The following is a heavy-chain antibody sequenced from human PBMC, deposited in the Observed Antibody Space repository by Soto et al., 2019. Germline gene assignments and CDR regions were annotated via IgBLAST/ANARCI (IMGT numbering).Heavy chain of an antibody. CDR1: GFTFSSYG. V-gene: IGHV3-33*01. Sequence: QVQLVESGGGVVQPGRSLRLSCAASGFTFSSYGMHWVRQAPGKGLEWVAVIWYDGSNKYYADSVKGRFTISRDNSKNTLYLQMNSLRAEDTAVYYCARDLRLVIPYYYRMDVWGQGTTVTVSS. CDR3: ARDLRLVIPYYYRMDV. CDR2: IWYDGSNK. D-gene: IGHD3-9*01. J-gene: IGHJ6*02.